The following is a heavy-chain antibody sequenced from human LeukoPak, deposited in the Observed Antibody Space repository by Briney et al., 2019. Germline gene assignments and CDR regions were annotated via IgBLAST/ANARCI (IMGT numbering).Heavy chain of an antibody. J-gene: IGHJ4*02. D-gene: IGHD3-22*01. CDR3: AKRGVVIRVILVGFHKEAYYFDS. Sequence: GSLRLSCAVSGITLSNYGMSWVRQAPGKGLEWVAGISGSGGSTNYADSVKGRFTISRDNPKTTLYLQMNILRAEDTAVYFCAKRGVVIRVILVGFHKEAYYFDSWGQGALVTVSS. CDR1: GITLSNYG. CDR2: ISGSGGST. V-gene: IGHV3-23*01.